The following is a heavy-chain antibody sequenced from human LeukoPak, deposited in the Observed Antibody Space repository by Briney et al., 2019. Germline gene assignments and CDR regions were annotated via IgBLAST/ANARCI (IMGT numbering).Heavy chain of an antibody. CDR3: ARLLRYCSSTSCLYFDY. D-gene: IGHD2-2*01. V-gene: IGHV1-2*02. Sequence: GASVKVSCKASGYTFTGYYMHWVRQAPGQGLEWMGWINPNSGGTNYAQKFQGRVTMTRDTSISKAYMELSRLRSDDTAVYYCARLLRYCSSTSCLYFDYWGQGTLVTVSS. CDR1: GYTFTGYY. J-gene: IGHJ4*02. CDR2: INPNSGGT.